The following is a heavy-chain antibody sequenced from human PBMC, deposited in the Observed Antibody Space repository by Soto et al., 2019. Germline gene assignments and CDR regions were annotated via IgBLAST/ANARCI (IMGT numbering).Heavy chain of an antibody. J-gene: IGHJ3*02. CDR2: IKEDGGEE. CDR3: ARDDGIPCVDI. Sequence: GGPLRLSCLAFVFTSSSYCMSWVRQVPGRGLEWVANIKEDGGEEYYVDTVKGRFIISRDNAKNSLYLQMNSLRVEDTAVYYCARDDGIPCVDIWGQGTMVTVS. V-gene: IGHV3-7*05. D-gene: IGHD2-2*02. CDR1: VFTSSSYC.